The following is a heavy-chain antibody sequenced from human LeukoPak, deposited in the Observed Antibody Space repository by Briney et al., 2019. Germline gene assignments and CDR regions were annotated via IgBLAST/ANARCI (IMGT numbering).Heavy chain of an antibody. Sequence: SETLSLTCTVSGGSISSYYWSWIRQPPGKGLEWIGYIYYSGSTNYNPSLKSRVTISVDTSKNQFSLKLSSVTAADTAVYYCARVETHYDYVWGSYRSAHFDYWGQGTLVTVSS. V-gene: IGHV4-59*01. J-gene: IGHJ4*02. CDR3: ARVETHYDYVWGSYRSAHFDY. D-gene: IGHD3-16*02. CDR1: GGSISSYY. CDR2: IYYSGST.